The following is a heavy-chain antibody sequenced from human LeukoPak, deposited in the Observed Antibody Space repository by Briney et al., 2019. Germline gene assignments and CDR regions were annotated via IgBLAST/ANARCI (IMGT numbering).Heavy chain of an antibody. CDR2: ISSSSSYI. V-gene: IGHV3-21*01. Sequence: GGSLRLSCAASGFTLSSYSMYWVRQAPGKGLEWVSSISSSSSYIYYADSVKGRFTISRDNAKNSLYLQMNSLRAEDTAVYYCARLYKSITIFGVVHFDYWGQGTLVTVSS. CDR3: ARLYKSITIFGVVHFDY. CDR1: GFTLSSYS. J-gene: IGHJ4*02. D-gene: IGHD3-3*01.